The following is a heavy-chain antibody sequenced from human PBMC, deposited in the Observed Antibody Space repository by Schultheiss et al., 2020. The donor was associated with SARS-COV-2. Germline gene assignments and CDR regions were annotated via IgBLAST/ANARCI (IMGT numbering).Heavy chain of an antibody. J-gene: IGHJ4*02. V-gene: IGHV4-38-2*01. Sequence: SETLSLTCAASGYSISSGYYWGWIRQPPGKGQEWIGSIHHSGNSYYNLSLKSRVTISVDTSKKQFSLKLSSVTAADTALYYCVRTAANTARFDYWRQGTLVTVSS. CDR1: GYSISSGYY. CDR2: IHHSGNS. D-gene: IGHD6-13*01. CDR3: VRTAANTARFDY.